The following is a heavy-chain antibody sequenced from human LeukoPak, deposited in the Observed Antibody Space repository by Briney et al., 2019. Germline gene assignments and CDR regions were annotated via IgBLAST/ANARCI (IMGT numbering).Heavy chain of an antibody. J-gene: IGHJ4*02. CDR1: GGSISRGGYS. Sequence: PSETLSLTCAVSGGSISRGGYSWSWIRQPPGKGLEWIGYIYHSGSTYYNPSLKSRVTISVDRSKNQFSLKLSSVTAADTAVYYCASMTTVTTGAFDYWGQGTLVTVSS. D-gene: IGHD4-17*01. CDR2: IYHSGST. V-gene: IGHV4-30-2*01. CDR3: ASMTTVTTGAFDY.